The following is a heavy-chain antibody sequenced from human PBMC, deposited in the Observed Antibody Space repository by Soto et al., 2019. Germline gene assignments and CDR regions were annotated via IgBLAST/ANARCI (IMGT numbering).Heavy chain of an antibody. J-gene: IGHJ3*02. CDR1: GFTFSTYW. Sequence: GGSLRLSCAASGFTFSTYWMHWIRQVPGKGLEWVSRINSDASHTYYADSVKGRFTISRDNSKNTLYLQMNSLRAEDTAVYYCARDYYYDSSALTDAFDIWGQGTMVTVSS. CDR3: ARDYYYDSSALTDAFDI. CDR2: INSDASHT. V-gene: IGHV3-74*01. D-gene: IGHD3-22*01.